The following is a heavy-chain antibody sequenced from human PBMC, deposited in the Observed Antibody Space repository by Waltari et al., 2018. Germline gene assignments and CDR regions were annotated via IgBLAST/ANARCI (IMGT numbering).Heavy chain of an antibody. V-gene: IGHV3-30-3*01. J-gene: IGHJ6*02. CDR3: ARPQIEYSSAYGMDV. Sequence: QVQLVESGGGVVQPGRSLRLSCAASGFTFSSYAMHWVRPAPGKGWGWWAVRSQDGSNKYYADSVKGRFTISRDNSKNTLYLQMNSLRAEDTAVYYCARPQIEYSSAYGMDVWGQGTTVTVSS. CDR2: RSQDGSNK. D-gene: IGHD6-6*01. CDR1: GFTFSSYA.